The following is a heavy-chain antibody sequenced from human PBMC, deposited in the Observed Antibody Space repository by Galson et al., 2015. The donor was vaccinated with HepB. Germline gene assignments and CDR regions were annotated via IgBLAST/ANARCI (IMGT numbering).Heavy chain of an antibody. CDR1: GYTFTNYY. Sequence: SVKVSCKASGYTFTNYYMHWVRQAPGQGLEWMGIINPNSGSTSYAQKFQSRVTMTRDTSTSTHYMELTRLRSQDTAVYYCAREIGPAACYGMGVWGQGTTVTGSS. V-gene: IGHV1-46*01. J-gene: IGHJ6*02. CDR2: INPNSGST. CDR3: AREIGPAACYGMGV. D-gene: IGHD2-2*01.